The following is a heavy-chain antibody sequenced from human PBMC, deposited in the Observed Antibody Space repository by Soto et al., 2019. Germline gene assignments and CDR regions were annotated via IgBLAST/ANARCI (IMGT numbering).Heavy chain of an antibody. Sequence: QVQLVQSGAEVKKPGSSVKVSCKASGGTFSSYAISWVRQAPGQGLEWMGGIIPIFGTANYAQKFQGRVTITADESTSTAYMELSSLRSEDTAVYYCASGGQIYCSSTSCPKKGYYYYGMDVWGQGTTVTVSS. CDR1: GGTFSSYA. CDR3: ASGGQIYCSSTSCPKKGYYYYGMDV. V-gene: IGHV1-69*01. J-gene: IGHJ6*02. D-gene: IGHD2-2*01. CDR2: IIPIFGTA.